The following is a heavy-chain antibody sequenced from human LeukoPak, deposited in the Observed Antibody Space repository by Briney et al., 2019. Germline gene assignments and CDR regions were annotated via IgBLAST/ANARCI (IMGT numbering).Heavy chain of an antibody. CDR1: IYSFTSYA. J-gene: IGHJ4*02. CDR3: ARARSCSGGSCYSDY. D-gene: IGHD2-15*01. Sequence: GASVKVSCKASIYSFTSYAINWVRQAPGQGLEWIGWINTNTGNPTYAQGFTGRFVFSLDTSVSTAYLQISSLKAEDTAVYYCARARSCSGGSCYSDYWGQGTLVSVSS. CDR2: INTNTGNP. V-gene: IGHV7-4-1*01.